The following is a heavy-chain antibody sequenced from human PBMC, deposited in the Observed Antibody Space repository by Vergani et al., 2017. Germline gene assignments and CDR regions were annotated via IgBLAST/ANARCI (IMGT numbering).Heavy chain of an antibody. Sequence: QVQLQESGPGLVKPSETLSLTCTVSGGSISSYYWSWIRQPPGKGLEWIGYIYYSGSTNYNPSLKSRVTISVETSKNQFSLKLSSVTAADTAVYYCARHPTYYYDSSGYYDLQTDAFDIWGQGTMVTVSS. D-gene: IGHD3-22*01. CDR3: ARHPTYYYDSSGYYDLQTDAFDI. CDR2: IYYSGST. V-gene: IGHV4-59*01. J-gene: IGHJ3*02. CDR1: GGSISSYY.